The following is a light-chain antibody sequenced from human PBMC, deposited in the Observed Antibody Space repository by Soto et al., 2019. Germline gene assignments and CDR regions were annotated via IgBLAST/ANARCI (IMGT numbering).Light chain of an antibody. CDR1: QTITFY. Sequence: DIQMTQSPSSLSASVGDRVAITCRASQTITFYLNWYQLEPGKPPKLLIYGANILQSGVPSRFSAGGSGTDFTLTINSLQPEDFATYYCQQTYSPPFTFGQGTKLQIK. CDR2: GAN. V-gene: IGKV1-39*01. CDR3: QQTYSPPFT. J-gene: IGKJ2*01.